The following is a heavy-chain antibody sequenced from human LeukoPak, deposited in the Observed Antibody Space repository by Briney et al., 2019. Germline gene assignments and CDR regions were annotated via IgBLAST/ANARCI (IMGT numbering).Heavy chain of an antibody. Sequence: GGSLRLSCAASGFTFSSYAMSWVRQAPGKGLEWVSAISGSGGSTYYADSVKGRFTISRDNSKNTLYLQMNSLRAEDTAVYYCAKDRVVVVAATEYFDYWGQGTLVTVSS. CDR1: GFTFSSYA. V-gene: IGHV3-23*01. D-gene: IGHD2-15*01. CDR3: AKDRVVVVAATEYFDY. J-gene: IGHJ4*02. CDR2: ISGSGGST.